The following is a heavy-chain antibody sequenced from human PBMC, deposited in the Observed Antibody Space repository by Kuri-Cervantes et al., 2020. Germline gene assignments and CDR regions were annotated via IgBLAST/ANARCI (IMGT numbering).Heavy chain of an antibody. V-gene: IGHV4-38-2*02. J-gene: IGHJ4*02. Sequence: ESLKISCTVSGYSISSGYYWGCIRQSPGKGLEYIGSIYHNGDTYYSPSLKSRVTISVDTSKNQFSLKLSSVTAADTAVYYCARAAAVTAIYDYWGQGTLVTVSS. CDR3: ARAAAVTAIYDY. D-gene: IGHD5-18*01. CDR1: GYSISSGYY. CDR2: IYHNGDT.